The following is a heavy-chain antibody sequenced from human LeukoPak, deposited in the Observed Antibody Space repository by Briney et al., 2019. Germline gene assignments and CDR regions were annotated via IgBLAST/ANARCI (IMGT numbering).Heavy chain of an antibody. CDR2: IYTGGST. Sequence: PSETLSLTCTVSGGSITSCYWSWIRQPAGKGLEWIGRIYTGGSTNYNPSLKSRVTISVDTSKNQFSLKLSSVTAADTAVYYCARGEYYYGSGSLNWFDPWGQGTLVTVSS. CDR1: GGSITSCY. CDR3: ARGEYYYGSGSLNWFDP. J-gene: IGHJ5*02. D-gene: IGHD3-10*01. V-gene: IGHV4-4*07.